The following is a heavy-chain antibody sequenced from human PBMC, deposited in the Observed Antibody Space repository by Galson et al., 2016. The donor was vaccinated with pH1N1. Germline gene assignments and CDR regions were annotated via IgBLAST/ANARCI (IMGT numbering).Heavy chain of an antibody. Sequence: TLSLTCPVSGGSISSGDYYWSWIRQPPGKGLEWIGYIFYSESTYYNPFLKSRVTISVDTSKNQFSLKLTSVTAADTAVYYCARGVAAAGSYYFDYWGQGTLVTVSS. CDR2: IFYSEST. CDR3: ARGVAAAGSYYFDY. D-gene: IGHD6-13*01. J-gene: IGHJ4*02. CDR1: GGSISSGDYY. V-gene: IGHV4-30-4*08.